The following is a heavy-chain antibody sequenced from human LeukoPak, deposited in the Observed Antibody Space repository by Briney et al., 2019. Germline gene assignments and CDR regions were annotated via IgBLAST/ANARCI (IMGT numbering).Heavy chain of an antibody. Sequence: SSVKVSCKASGGTFSRYAISWVRQAPGQGLEWTGGILPIIGTANYAQKFQGRVTITADESTSTAYMELSSLRSEDTAVYYCATSRIAVAGTGLDYWGQGTLVTVSS. J-gene: IGHJ4*02. CDR3: ATSRIAVAGTGLDY. CDR1: GGTFSRYA. V-gene: IGHV1-69*01. CDR2: ILPIIGTA. D-gene: IGHD6-19*01.